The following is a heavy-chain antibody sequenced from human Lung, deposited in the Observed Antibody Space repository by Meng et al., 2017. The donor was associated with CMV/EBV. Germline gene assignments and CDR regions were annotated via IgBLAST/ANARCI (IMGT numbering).Heavy chain of an antibody. J-gene: IGHJ6*02. CDR2: IYYSGSS. Sequence: SETLSLTCTVSGASIDSDNYYWSWIRQPPGKGLEWIGYIYYSGSSFYNPSLKSRVTISLNMSKNQFSLYLSSVTAADTAVYYCARADYYNLMDVWGQGTTXTVS. CDR1: GASIDSDNYY. V-gene: IGHV4-30-4*08. CDR3: ARADYYNLMDV.